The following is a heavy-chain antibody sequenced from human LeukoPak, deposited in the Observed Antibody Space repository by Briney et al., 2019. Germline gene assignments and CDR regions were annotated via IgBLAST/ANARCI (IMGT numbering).Heavy chain of an antibody. D-gene: IGHD5-12*01. CDR3: VRSGSYCLNS. J-gene: IGHJ4*02. CDR2: INHSGST. CDR1: GGSFSGYY. V-gene: IGHV4-34*01. Sequence: NPSETLSLTCAVYGGSFSGYYWSWIRQPPGKGLEWIGEINHSGSTNYNPSLKSRVTISVDTSKNQFSLKLSSVTAADTAVYYCVRSGSYCLNSWGQGTLVTVSS.